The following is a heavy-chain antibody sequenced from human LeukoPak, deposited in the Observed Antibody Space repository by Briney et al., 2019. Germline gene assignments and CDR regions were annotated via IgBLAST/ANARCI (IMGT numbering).Heavy chain of an antibody. J-gene: IGHJ4*02. D-gene: IGHD3-16*01. CDR1: GGSVSSGNYY. CDR3: ARGQDYVWGNPSM. CDR2: IHTSGST. V-gene: IGHV4-61*02. Sequence: SETLSLTCTVSGGSVSSGNYYWTWIRQPAGKGLEWIGRIHTSGSTNYNPSLKSRVTISVDTSKNQFSLKLSSVTAADTAVYYCARGQDYVWGNPSMWGQGTLVTVSS.